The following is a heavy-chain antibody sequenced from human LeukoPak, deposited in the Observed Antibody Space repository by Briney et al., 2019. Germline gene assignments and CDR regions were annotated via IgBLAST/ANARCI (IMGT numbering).Heavy chain of an antibody. CDR1: GFTFSSYE. V-gene: IGHV3-48*03. D-gene: IGHD5-18*01. Sequence: PGGSLRLSCAASGFTFSSYEMNWVRQAPGKGLEWVSYISSSGSTIYYANSVKGRFTISRDNSKNSLYLQMNSLRTEDTALYYCAKDKTYEGYSYGSGHYYYYMDVWGKGTTVTVSS. CDR2: ISSSGSTI. J-gene: IGHJ6*03. CDR3: AKDKTYEGYSYGSGHYYYYMDV.